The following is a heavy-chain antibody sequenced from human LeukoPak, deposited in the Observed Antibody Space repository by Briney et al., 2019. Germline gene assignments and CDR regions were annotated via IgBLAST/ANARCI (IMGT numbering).Heavy chain of an antibody. CDR3: AKDPLNYGGHYFDN. V-gene: IGHV3-23*01. D-gene: IGHD4-23*01. CDR1: GFSFSGYP. J-gene: IGHJ4*02. Sequence: GGSLRLSCAASGFSFSGYPMHWVRQAPGKGLEWVSSISGRSDGPYYADSVKGRFTTSRDNSKSTMYLQINNVRAEDAAVYYCAKDPLNYGGHYFDNWGQGTRVTVSS. CDR2: ISGRSDGP.